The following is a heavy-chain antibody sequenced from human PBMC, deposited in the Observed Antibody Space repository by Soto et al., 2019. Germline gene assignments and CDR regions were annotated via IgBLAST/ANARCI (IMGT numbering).Heavy chain of an antibody. Sequence: SGPTLVNPTETLPLTCTVSGFSLSNARMGVSWIRQPPGKALEWLAHIFSNDEKSYSTSLKSRLTISKDTSKSQVLLTMTNMDPVDTATYYCARIQSGITMVRGVITNYDYGMDVWGRGTTVTVSS. J-gene: IGHJ6*02. V-gene: IGHV2-26*01. CDR1: GFSLSNARMG. CDR2: IFSNDEK. D-gene: IGHD3-10*01. CDR3: ARIQSGITMVRGVITNYDYGMDV.